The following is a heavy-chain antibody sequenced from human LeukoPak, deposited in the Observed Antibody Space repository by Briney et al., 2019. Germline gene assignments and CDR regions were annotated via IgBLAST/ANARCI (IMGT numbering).Heavy chain of an antibody. CDR2: ISGSGGTT. J-gene: IGHJ4*02. V-gene: IGHV3-23*01. Sequence: GGSLRLSCAASGFTFSSYAMTWVRQAPGKGLEWVSAISGSGGTTYYADSVKGRFTISRDNSKNTLFLQMNSLRAEDTAVYYCAKGGGVFAYYFDYWDQGTLVTVSS. CDR1: GFTFSSYA. D-gene: IGHD3-10*01. CDR3: AKGGGVFAYYFDY.